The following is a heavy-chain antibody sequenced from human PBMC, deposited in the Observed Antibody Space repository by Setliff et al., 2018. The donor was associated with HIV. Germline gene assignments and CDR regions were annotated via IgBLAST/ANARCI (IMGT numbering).Heavy chain of an antibody. CDR1: GFTFNIHW. V-gene: IGHV3-7*01. D-gene: IGHD1-26*01. CDR3: ARDSGSLDAFDI. CDR2: IKPDGGVD. J-gene: IGHJ3*02. Sequence: WGSLRLSCAASGFTFNIHWMTWVRQAPGKGLEWVADIKPDGGVDHYVDSVKGRFTISRDNAKNSLYLQMNSLRAEDTAVYYCARDSGSLDAFDIWGQGTMVTVSS.